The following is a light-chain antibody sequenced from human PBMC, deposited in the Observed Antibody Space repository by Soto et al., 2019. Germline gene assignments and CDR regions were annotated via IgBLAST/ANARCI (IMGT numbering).Light chain of an antibody. CDR2: ANI. CDR3: QSYDTSLSAVV. V-gene: IGLV1-40*01. J-gene: IGLJ2*01. Sequence: QSVLTQPPSVSGAPGQRVTISCTGSSSNIGAGYDVHWYQQLPGTAPKLLIYANINRPPGGPGRFSGSKSDTSASLAITGLQAGDEADCYCQSYDTSLSAVVFGGGTKLTVL. CDR1: SSNIGAGYD.